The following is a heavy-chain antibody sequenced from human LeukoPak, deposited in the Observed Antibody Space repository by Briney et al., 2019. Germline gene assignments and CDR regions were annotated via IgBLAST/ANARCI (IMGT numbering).Heavy chain of an antibody. CDR1: GFTFSSLA. V-gene: IGHV3-21*01. CDR2: ISSNSSYI. Sequence: PGGSLRLSCVASGFTFSSLAMNWVRQAPGKGLEGVSSISSNSSYIQYADSVKGRFTISRDNARNSLYLQMNNLRAEDTAVYYCASLPWLVRWIYYWGQGTLVTVSS. CDR3: ASLPWLVRWIYY. J-gene: IGHJ4*02. D-gene: IGHD6-19*01.